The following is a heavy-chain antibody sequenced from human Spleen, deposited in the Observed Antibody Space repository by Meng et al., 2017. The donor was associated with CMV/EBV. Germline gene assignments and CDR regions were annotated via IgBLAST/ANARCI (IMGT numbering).Heavy chain of an antibody. D-gene: IGHD3-10*01. J-gene: IGHJ5*02. CDR3: ARVFYYGSGRRFDP. V-gene: IGHV4-34*01. CDR1: GGSFSGYY. CDR2: INHSGST. Sequence: CAVYGGSFSGYYWSWIRQPPGKGLEWIGEINHSGSTNYNPSLKSRVTISVDTSKNQFSLKLSSVTAADTAVYFCARVFYYGSGRRFDPWGQGTLVTVSS.